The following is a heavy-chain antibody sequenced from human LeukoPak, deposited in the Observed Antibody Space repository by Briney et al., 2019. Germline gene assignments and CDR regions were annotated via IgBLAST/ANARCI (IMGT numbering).Heavy chain of an antibody. V-gene: IGHV4-34*01. J-gene: IGHJ2*01. D-gene: IGHD3-22*01. CDR1: GGSFIGYY. Sequence: PSETLSLTCAVYGGSFIGYYWSWIRQPPGKGLEWIGEINHSGSTNYNPSLKSRVTISVDTSKNQFSLKLSSVTAADTAVYYCARVVIPLYWYFDLWGRGTLVTVSS. CDR2: INHSGST. CDR3: ARVVIPLYWYFDL.